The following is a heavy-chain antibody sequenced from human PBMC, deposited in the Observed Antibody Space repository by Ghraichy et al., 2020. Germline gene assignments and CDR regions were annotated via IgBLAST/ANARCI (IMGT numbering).Heavy chain of an antibody. CDR2: INQDGSEK. CDR1: RFSFSSYW. Sequence: GESMNISCAASRFSFSSYWMSWVRQAPGKGLEWVANINQDGSEKDYVDSVKGRFTISRDNAKNSLHLQINSLRAEDTAVYYCTRESGGSGYYFGMDVWGQGTTVTVSS. D-gene: IGHD2-15*01. CDR3: TRESGGSGYYFGMDV. J-gene: IGHJ6*02. V-gene: IGHV3-7*01.